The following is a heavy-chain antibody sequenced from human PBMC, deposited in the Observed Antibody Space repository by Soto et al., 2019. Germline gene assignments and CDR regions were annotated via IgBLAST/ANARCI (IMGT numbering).Heavy chain of an antibody. CDR1: GGSITSGGSF. J-gene: IGHJ5*02. V-gene: IGHV4-31*03. D-gene: IGHD2-15*01. CDR2: IGYSGAT. Sequence: SETLSLTCTVSGGSITSGGSFWSWIRQHPGKGPEWIAFIGYSGATSYSPSLASRVTISADTYKSQFSLNLRSVTAADTAVYYCARGGASSKWFAPWGQGTLVTVSS. CDR3: ARGGASSKWFAP.